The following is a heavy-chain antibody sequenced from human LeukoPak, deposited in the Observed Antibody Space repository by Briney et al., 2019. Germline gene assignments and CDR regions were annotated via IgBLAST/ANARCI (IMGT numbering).Heavy chain of an antibody. D-gene: IGHD4-17*01. V-gene: IGHV3-21*01. CDR1: GFTFSIYW. J-gene: IGHJ2*01. Sequence: GGSLRLSCAASGFTFSIYWMNWVRQAPGKGLEWVSAISYDSTYKYYADSLKGRFTISRDNAKNSLYLQMNSLRAEDTAVYYCARPPDYAPSWYFDLWGRGTLVTVSS. CDR2: ISYDSTYK. CDR3: ARPPDYAPSWYFDL.